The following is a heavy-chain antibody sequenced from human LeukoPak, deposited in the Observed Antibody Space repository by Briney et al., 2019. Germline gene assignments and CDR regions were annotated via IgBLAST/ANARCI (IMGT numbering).Heavy chain of an antibody. CDR1: GGSISSYY. V-gene: IGHV4-59*12. CDR3: ARERGWAVSSNWFDP. D-gene: IGHD1-26*01. CDR2: IYHSGST. Sequence: SETLSLTCTVSGGSISSYYWSWIRQPPGKGLEWIGYIYHSGSTYYNPSLKSRVTISVDRSKNQFSLKLSSVTAADTAVYYCARERGWAVSSNWFDPWGQGTLVTVSS. J-gene: IGHJ5*02.